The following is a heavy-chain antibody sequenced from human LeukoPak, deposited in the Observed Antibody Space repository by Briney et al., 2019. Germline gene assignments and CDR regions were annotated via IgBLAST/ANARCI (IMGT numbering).Heavy chain of an antibody. D-gene: IGHD2-2*01. CDR3: ATARYCSSTSCYLFDY. J-gene: IGHJ4*02. Sequence: SVKVSCKASGGTFSSYAIGWVRQAPGQGLEWMGGIIPIFGTANYAQKFQGRVTITTDESTSTAYMELSSLRSEDTAVYYCATARYCSSTSCYLFDYWGQGTLVTVSS. CDR1: GGTFSSYA. CDR2: IIPIFGTA. V-gene: IGHV1-69*05.